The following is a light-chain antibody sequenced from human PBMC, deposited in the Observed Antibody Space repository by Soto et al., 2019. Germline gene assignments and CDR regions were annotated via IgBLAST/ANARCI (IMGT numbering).Light chain of an antibody. J-gene: IGKJ2*01. Sequence: EIVLTQSPGTLSLSPGESVTLSCRASQYVSSNYLAWYQQKPGQAPRLILFGTTTRATGIPDRFRGTGSVADFTLTISRLEPEDFAVYFCQQYGSSPNTFGRGTKLEIK. CDR3: QQYGSSPNT. CDR2: GTT. V-gene: IGKV3-20*01. CDR1: QYVSSNY.